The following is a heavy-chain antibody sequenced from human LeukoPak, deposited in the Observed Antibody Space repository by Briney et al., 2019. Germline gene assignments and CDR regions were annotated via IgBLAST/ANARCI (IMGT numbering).Heavy chain of an antibody. CDR2: IIPIFGTA. D-gene: IGHD6-13*01. V-gene: IGHV1-69*13. J-gene: IGHJ5*02. CDR3: ARGGAAQYNWFDP. Sequence: SVKVSCKASGGTFSSYAISWVRQAPGQGLEWTGGIIPIFGTANYAQKFQGRVTITADESTSTAYMELSSLRSEDTAVYYCARGGAAQYNWFDPWGQGTLVTVSS. CDR1: GGTFSSYA.